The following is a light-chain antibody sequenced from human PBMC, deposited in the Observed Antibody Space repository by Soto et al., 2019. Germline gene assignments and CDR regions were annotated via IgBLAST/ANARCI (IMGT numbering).Light chain of an antibody. V-gene: IGLV1-36*01. CDR1: SSNIGKNV. CDR2: YDD. Sequence: QSVLTQAPSVSASPRQRVTISCSGSSSNIGKNVVNWYQYLPGKAPRLLVYYDDLVASGVSDRFSGSKSGTSASLAISGLQSEDEADYYCAAWDDSLDAVVFGGGTQLTVL. CDR3: AAWDDSLDAVV. J-gene: IGLJ2*01.